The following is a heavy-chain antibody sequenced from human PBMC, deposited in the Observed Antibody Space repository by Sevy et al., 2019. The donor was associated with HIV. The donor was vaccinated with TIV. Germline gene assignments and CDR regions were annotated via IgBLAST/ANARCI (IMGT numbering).Heavy chain of an antibody. D-gene: IGHD3-9*01. CDR2: ISWNSGSI. CDR3: AKEKGAYYDILTGEGGMDV. CDR1: GFTFDDYA. V-gene: IGHV3-9*01. J-gene: IGHJ6*02. Sequence: GGSLRLSCAASGFTFDDYAMHWVRQAPGKGLEWASGISWNSGSIGYADSVKGRFTISRDNAKNSLYLQMNSLRAEDTALYYCAKEKGAYYDILTGEGGMDVWGQGTTVTVSS.